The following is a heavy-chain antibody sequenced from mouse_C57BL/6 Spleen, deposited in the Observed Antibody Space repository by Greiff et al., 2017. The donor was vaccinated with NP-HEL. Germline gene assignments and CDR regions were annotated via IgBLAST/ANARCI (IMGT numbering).Heavy chain of an antibody. CDR2: ISSGGSYT. CDR1: GFTFSSYG. J-gene: IGHJ4*01. Sequence: EVHLVESGGDLVKPGGSLKLSCAASGFTFSSYGMSWVRQTPDKRLEWVATISSGGSYTYYPDSVKGRFTISRDNAKNTLYLQMSSLKSEDTAMYYCARDGNYGGYAMDYWGQGTSVTVSS. D-gene: IGHD2-1*01. V-gene: IGHV5-6*01. CDR3: ARDGNYGGYAMDY.